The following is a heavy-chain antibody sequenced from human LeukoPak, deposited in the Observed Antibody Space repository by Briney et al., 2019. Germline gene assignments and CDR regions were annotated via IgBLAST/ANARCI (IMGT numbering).Heavy chain of an antibody. Sequence: PGGSLRLSCAASGFTFSSYWMHWVRQAPGKGLVWVSRINSDGSSTSYADSVKGRFTISRDNAKNTLYLQMNTLRVEDTAVYYCARGSWSAADTNIDYWGQGTLVTVSP. D-gene: IGHD6-13*01. V-gene: IGHV3-74*01. CDR2: INSDGSST. J-gene: IGHJ4*02. CDR1: GFTFSSYW. CDR3: ARGSWSAADTNIDY.